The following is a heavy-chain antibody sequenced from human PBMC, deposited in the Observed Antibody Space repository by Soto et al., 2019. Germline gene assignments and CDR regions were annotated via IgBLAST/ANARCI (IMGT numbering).Heavy chain of an antibody. J-gene: IGHJ4*02. D-gene: IGHD3-22*01. Sequence: ASVKVSCKASGYTFTGYYMHWVRQAPGQGLEWMGWINPNSGGTNYAQKFQGWVTMTRDTSISTAYMELSRLRSDDTAVYYCARDRGDDYYDSSGYDRLEFDYWGQGTLVTVSS. CDR1: GYTFTGYY. V-gene: IGHV1-2*04. CDR3: ARDRGDDYYDSSGYDRLEFDY. CDR2: INPNSGGT.